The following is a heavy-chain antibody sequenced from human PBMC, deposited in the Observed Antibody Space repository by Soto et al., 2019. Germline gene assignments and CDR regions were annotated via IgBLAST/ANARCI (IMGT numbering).Heavy chain of an antibody. J-gene: IGHJ6*02. CDR2: INPSGGST. CDR1: GYTFTSYY. Sequence: ASVKVSCKASGYTFTSYYMHWVRQAPGQGLEWMGIINPSGGSTSYAQKFQGRVTMTRDTSTSTVYMELSSLRSEDTAVYYCAGADDSSGYYHRNYYYGMDVWGQGTTVTVSS. V-gene: IGHV1-46*01. D-gene: IGHD3-22*01. CDR3: AGADDSSGYYHRNYYYGMDV.